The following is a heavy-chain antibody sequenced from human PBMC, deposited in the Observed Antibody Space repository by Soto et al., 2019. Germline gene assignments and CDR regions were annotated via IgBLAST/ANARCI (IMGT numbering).Heavy chain of an antibody. D-gene: IGHD1-26*01. CDR1: GFTFSNAW. J-gene: IGHJ6*02. Sequence: GGSLRLSCAASGFTFSNAWMNWVRQAPGKGLEWVGRIKSKTDGGTTDYAAPVKGRFTISRDDSKNTLYLQMNSLKTEDTAVYYCTTHFYSGSYYARRIYHYYYGMDVWGQGTTVTVS. CDR2: IKSKTDGGTT. V-gene: IGHV3-15*07. CDR3: TTHFYSGSYYARRIYHYYYGMDV.